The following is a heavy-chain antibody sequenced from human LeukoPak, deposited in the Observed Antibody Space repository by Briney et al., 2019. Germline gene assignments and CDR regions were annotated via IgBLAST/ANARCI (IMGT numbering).Heavy chain of an antibody. CDR2: INHSGST. CDR3: ARGSSTSPTRRRKTSFDY. D-gene: IGHD2-2*01. Sequence: PSETLSLTCAVYGGSFSGYYWSWIRQPPGKGLEWVGEINHSGSTNYNPSLKSQVTISVDTSKNQFSLKLSSVTAADTAAYYCARGSSTSPTRRRKTSFDYWGQGTLVTVSS. J-gene: IGHJ4*02. V-gene: IGHV4-34*01. CDR1: GGSFSGYY.